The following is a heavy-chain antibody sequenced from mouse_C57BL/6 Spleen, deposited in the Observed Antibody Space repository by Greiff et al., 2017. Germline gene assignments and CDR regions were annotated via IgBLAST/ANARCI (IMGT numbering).Heavy chain of an antibody. CDR3: ARRNYYGSSYYFDY. V-gene: IGHV1-47*01. Sequence: VQVVESGAELVKPGASVKMSCKASGYTFTTYPIEWMKQNHGKSLEWIGNFHPYNDDTKYNEKFKGKATLTVEKSSSTVYLELSRLTSDDSAVYYCARRNYYGSSYYFDYWGQGTTLTVSS. J-gene: IGHJ2*01. CDR1: GYTFTTYP. D-gene: IGHD1-1*01. CDR2: FHPYNDDT.